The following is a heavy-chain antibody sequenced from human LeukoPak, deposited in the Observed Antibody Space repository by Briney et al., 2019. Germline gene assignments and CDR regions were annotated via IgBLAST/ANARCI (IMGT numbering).Heavy chain of an antibody. Sequence: SETLSLTGTVSGGSISSYYWGWIRQPPGKGLEWIGYIYYSGSTNYNPSLRSRVTISVDTSKNQFSLKLSSVTAADTAVYYCARDLGSGYSYEDYYGMDVWGQGTTVTVSS. D-gene: IGHD5-18*01. V-gene: IGHV4-59*01. J-gene: IGHJ6*02. CDR3: ARDLGSGYSYEDYYGMDV. CDR1: GGSISSYY. CDR2: IYYSGST.